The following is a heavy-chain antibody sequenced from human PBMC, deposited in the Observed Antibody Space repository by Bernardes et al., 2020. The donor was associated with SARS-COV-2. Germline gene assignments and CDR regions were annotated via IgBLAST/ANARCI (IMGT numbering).Heavy chain of an antibody. Sequence: SETLSLTCTVSGDSISSSYWSWIRQPPGPGLEWIGLIYYTGRTNYNPSLKSRVTISVDTSKNQFSLRLTSVTATDTAVYYCARAITPSSCWYRGLHAFDIWGQGKMVTVSS. CDR1: GDSISSSY. CDR3: ARAITPSSCWYRGLHAFDI. J-gene: IGHJ3*02. CDR2: IYYTGRT. V-gene: IGHV4-59*08. D-gene: IGHD6-19*01.